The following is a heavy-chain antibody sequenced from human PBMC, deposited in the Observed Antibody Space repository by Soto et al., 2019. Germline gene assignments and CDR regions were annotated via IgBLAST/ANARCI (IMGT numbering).Heavy chain of an antibody. J-gene: IGHJ4*02. CDR3: ARNRLGYCTNGVCRGNFDY. V-gene: IGHV4-39*01. Sequence: SETLSLTCTVSGGSISSSSYYWGWIRQPPGKGLEWIGSIYYSGSTYYNPSLKSRVTISVDTSKNQFSLKLSSVTAADTAVYYCARNRLGYCTNGVCRGNFDYWGQGTLVTAPQ. D-gene: IGHD2-8*01. CDR1: GGSISSSSYY. CDR2: IYYSGST.